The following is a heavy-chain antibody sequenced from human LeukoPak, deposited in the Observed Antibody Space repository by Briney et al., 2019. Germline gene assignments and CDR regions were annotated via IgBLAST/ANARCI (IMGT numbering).Heavy chain of an antibody. Sequence: SVKVSCKASGGTFSSYAISWVRQAPGQGLEWMGGIIPIFGTANYAQKFQGRVTITTDESTSTAYMELSSLRSEDTAVYYWARIRGYSYGSFDYWGQRTLVTVSS. CDR3: ARIRGYSYGSFDY. J-gene: IGHJ4*02. CDR2: IIPIFGTA. D-gene: IGHD5-18*01. V-gene: IGHV1-69*05. CDR1: GGTFSSYA.